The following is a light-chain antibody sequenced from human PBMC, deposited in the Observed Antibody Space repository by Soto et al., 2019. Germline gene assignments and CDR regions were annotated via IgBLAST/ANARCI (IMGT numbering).Light chain of an antibody. CDR2: AAS. J-gene: IGKJ3*01. Sequence: DIQMTQSPSSLSASVGDRVTITCRASQSISSYLNWYQQKPWKAPKLLIYAASSLQSGVPSRFSGSRSGTDFTLTISSLQPEDFATYYCQQSYSTPPFTFGPGTKVDIK. CDR3: QQSYSTPPFT. CDR1: QSISSY. V-gene: IGKV1-39*01.